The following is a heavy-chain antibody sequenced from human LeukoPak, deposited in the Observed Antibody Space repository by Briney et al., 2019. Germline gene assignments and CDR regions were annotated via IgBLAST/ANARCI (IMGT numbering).Heavy chain of an antibody. CDR1: GYTFTGYD. D-gene: IGHD6-13*01. V-gene: IGHV1-2*02. Sequence: GASVKVSCKASGYTFTGYDMHWVRQAPGQGLEWMGWINPNSGGTNYAQKFQGRVTMTRDTSISTAYMELSRLRSDDTAVYYCAINKDVAAAGHFDYWGQGTLVTVSS. CDR3: AINKDVAAAGHFDY. CDR2: INPNSGGT. J-gene: IGHJ4*02.